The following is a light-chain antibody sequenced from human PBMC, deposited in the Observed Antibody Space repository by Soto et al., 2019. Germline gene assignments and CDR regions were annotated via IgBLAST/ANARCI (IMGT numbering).Light chain of an antibody. CDR1: QSVSSNY. CDR3: QQYANSPQT. CDR2: GVS. J-gene: IGKJ1*01. Sequence: EIVLTQSPGILSLSPGERATLSCRAGQSVSSNYLAWYQQKPGQAPRLLIFGVSSRATGIPDRFSGSGSGTDFTLTISRLEPEDFAVYYCQQYANSPQTFGEGAKVEIK. V-gene: IGKV3-20*01.